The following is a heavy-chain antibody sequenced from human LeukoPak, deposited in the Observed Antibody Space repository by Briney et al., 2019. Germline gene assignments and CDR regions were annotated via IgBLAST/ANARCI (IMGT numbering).Heavy chain of an antibody. CDR1: GYTFTSYY. CDR2: INPSGGST. Sequence: PGGSLRLSCAASGYTFTSYYMHWVRQAPGQGLEWMGIINPSGGSTSYAQKFQGRVTMTRDTSTSTVYMELSSLRSEDTAVYYCARDRVYGAVDPDAFDIWGQGTMVTVSS. D-gene: IGHD2-8*01. V-gene: IGHV1-46*01. CDR3: ARDRVYGAVDPDAFDI. J-gene: IGHJ3*02.